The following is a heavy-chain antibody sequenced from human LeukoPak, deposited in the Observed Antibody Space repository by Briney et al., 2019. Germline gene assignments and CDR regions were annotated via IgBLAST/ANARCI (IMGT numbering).Heavy chain of an antibody. Sequence: GGSLRLSCAASGFTVSSIYMSWVRQAPGKGLEWVGLIRDSGEAFYADFARGRFAISRDESENTLYLQMNSLRVEDTAVYFCARDRAANQDWVEFDPWGQGTPVIVSS. V-gene: IGHV3-66*03. J-gene: IGHJ5*02. CDR2: IRDSGEA. CDR1: GFTVSSIY. D-gene: IGHD3/OR15-3a*01. CDR3: ARDRAANQDWVEFDP.